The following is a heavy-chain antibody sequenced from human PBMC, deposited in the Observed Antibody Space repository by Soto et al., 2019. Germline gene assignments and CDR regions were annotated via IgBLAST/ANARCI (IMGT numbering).Heavy chain of an antibody. V-gene: IGHV4-59*01. D-gene: IGHD2-15*01. Sequence: VQLQESGPGLAKPSETLSLTCTVSGGSMSGFYWSWIRQAPGKGLEWIGNVFHSGSTIYNPSLKSRVTISVDTSKNQFSLTLSSVTAADTAVYYCAKEFCDPNGCYGRWLDPWGQGTLVTVSS. J-gene: IGHJ5*02. CDR2: VFHSGST. CDR1: GGSMSGFY. CDR3: AKEFCDPNGCYGRWLDP.